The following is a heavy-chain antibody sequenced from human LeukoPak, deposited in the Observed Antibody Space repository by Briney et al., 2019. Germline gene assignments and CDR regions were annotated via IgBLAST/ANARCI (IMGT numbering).Heavy chain of an antibody. CDR2: INESGTT. J-gene: IGHJ5*02. Sequence: PSETLSLTCALYGGSFSGYYWSWIRLPPGQGLEWIGEINESGTTNYHPSLKSRVTISLEKSRNQFSLKLTSVTAADTAAYYCARGPSSWFDPWGQGSLVTVSS. V-gene: IGHV4-34*01. CDR3: ARGPSSWFDP. D-gene: IGHD3-10*01. CDR1: GGSFSGYY.